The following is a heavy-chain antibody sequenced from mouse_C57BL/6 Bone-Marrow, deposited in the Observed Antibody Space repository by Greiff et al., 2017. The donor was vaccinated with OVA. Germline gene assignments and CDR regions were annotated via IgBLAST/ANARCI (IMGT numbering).Heavy chain of an antibody. D-gene: IGHD1-1*01. CDR2: IDPENGDT. J-gene: IGHJ1*03. CDR1: GFNIKDDY. V-gene: IGHV14-4*01. Sequence: EVQVVESGAELVRPGASVKLSCTASGFNIKDDYMHWVKQRPEQGLEWIGWIDPENGDTEYASKFQGKATITADTSSNTAYLQLSSLTSEDTAVYYCTTLLLRYYWYFDVWVTGTTVTVSS. CDR3: TTLLLRYYWYFDV.